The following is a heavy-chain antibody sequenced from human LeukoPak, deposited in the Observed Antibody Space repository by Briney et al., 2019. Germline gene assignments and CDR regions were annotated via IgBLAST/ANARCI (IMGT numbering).Heavy chain of an antibody. Sequence: ASVKVSCKASVYTFTSYGISWVRQAPGQGLEWMGWISAYNGNTNYAQKLQGRVTMTTDTSTSTAYMELRSLRSDDTAVYYCAREHYGDYVSYFDYWGQGTLVTVSS. D-gene: IGHD4-17*01. J-gene: IGHJ4*02. V-gene: IGHV1-18*01. CDR2: ISAYNGNT. CDR3: AREHYGDYVSYFDY. CDR1: VYTFTSYG.